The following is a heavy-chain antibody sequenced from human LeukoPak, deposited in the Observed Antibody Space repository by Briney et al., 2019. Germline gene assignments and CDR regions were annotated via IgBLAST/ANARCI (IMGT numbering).Heavy chain of an antibody. J-gene: IGHJ3*02. CDR3: ARDTGIIYDSSGYYYENAFDI. V-gene: IGHV4-31*11. Sequence: PSETLSLTCAVYGGSLSGYYWSWIRQHPGEGLEWIGYIYYSGSTYYNPSLKSRVTISVDTSKNQFSLKLSSVTAADTAVYYCARDTGIIYDSSGYYYENAFDIWGQGTMVTVSS. CDR2: IYYSGST. D-gene: IGHD3-22*01. CDR1: GGSLSGYY.